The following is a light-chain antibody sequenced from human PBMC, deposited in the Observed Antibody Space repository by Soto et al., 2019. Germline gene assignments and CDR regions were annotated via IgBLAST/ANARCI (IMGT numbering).Light chain of an antibody. Sequence: QSALTQPASVSGSPGQSITISCTGTSSDVGGYNYVSWYQQRPGKAPKLMIYEVSNRPSGVSNRFSGSKSGNTASLTISGLQAEDEADYYCSSYTSSSTLVIGGGTKVTVL. CDR1: SSDVGGYNY. J-gene: IGLJ2*01. CDR3: SSYTSSSTLV. V-gene: IGLV2-14*01. CDR2: EVS.